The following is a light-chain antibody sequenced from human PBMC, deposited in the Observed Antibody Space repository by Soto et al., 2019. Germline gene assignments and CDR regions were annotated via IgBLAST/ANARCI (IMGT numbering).Light chain of an antibody. CDR2: GAS. V-gene: IGKV3-20*01. J-gene: IGKJ1*01. CDR1: QSVSSSY. Sequence: EIMLTHSPGAVSLSQGVRITLSARASQSVSSSYLAWYQQKPGQAPRLLIYGASSRATGIPDRFSGSGSGTDFTLTISRLEPEDFAVYYCQQYNNWPRTFGQGTKVAIK. CDR3: QQYNNWPRT.